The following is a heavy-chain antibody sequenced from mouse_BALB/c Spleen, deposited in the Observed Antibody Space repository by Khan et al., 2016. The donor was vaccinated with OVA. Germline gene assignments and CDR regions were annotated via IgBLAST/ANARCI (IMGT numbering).Heavy chain of an antibody. CDR3: ASPLTGSFAY. V-gene: IGHV5-6*01. J-gene: IGHJ3*01. CDR1: GFTFSSYS. Sequence: EVELVESGGDLVKPGGSLKLSCAASGFTFSSYSVSWVRQTPDKRLEWVASISSGGDYTYYPDIVMGRFTISRDNAKNTLYLQMSSLKSEDTAMYYCASPLTGSFAYWGQGTLVTVSA. D-gene: IGHD4-1*01. CDR2: ISSGGDYT.